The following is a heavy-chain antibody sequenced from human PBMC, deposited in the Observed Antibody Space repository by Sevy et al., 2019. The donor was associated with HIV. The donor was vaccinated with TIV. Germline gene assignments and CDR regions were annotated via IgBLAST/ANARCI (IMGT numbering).Heavy chain of an antibody. D-gene: IGHD6-19*01. Sequence: LSETLSLTCTVSGGSISSSSYYWGWIRQPPGKGLEWIGSIYYSGSTYYNPSLKSRVTISVDTSKNQFSLMLSSVTAADTAVYYCARHPMAVAGTGFDYWGQGTLVTVSS. V-gene: IGHV4-39*01. CDR3: ARHPMAVAGTGFDY. CDR1: GGSISSSSYY. CDR2: IYYSGST. J-gene: IGHJ4*02.